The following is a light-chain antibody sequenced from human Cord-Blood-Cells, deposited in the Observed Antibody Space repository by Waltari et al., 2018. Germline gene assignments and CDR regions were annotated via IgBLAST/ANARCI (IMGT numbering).Light chain of an antibody. CDR2: AAS. J-gene: IGKJ3*01. CDR1: QRISSY. CDR3: QQSYSTPFT. Sequence: DIQMTQSPSSLSASVGDIVTITCRASQRISSYLNWYQQKPGKAPKLLIYAASSLQSGVPSRFSGSGSVTDFTLTISSLQPEDFATYYCQQSYSTPFTFGPGTKVDIK. V-gene: IGKV1-39*01.